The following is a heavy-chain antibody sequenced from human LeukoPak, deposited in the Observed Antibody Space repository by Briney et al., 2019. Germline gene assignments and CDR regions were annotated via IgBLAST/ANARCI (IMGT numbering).Heavy chain of an antibody. CDR3: ARTLTGYYSGSDRYYYYMDV. CDR2: INHSGST. J-gene: IGHJ6*03. Sequence: SETLSLTCAVYGGSFSGYYWSWIRQPPGKGLEWIGEINHSGSTNYNPSLKSRVTISVDTSKNQFSLKLSSVTAADTAVYYCARTLTGYYSGSDRYYYYMDVWGKGTPVTISS. V-gene: IGHV4-34*01. CDR1: GGSFSGYY. D-gene: IGHD3-9*01.